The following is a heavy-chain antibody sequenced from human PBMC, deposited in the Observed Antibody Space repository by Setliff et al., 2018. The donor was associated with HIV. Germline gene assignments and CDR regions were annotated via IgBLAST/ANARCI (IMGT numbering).Heavy chain of an antibody. CDR2: TPNDGSYK. CDR1: NFTFSFYG. CDR3: TKNLYSSGWSPLDY. J-gene: IGHJ4*02. Sequence: GGSLRLSCAASNFTFSFYGMHWVRQAPGKGLEWVAFTPNDGSYKNYADSVKGRFTISRDNSKNTLYLQMDSLRAEDTAVYYCTKNLYSSGWSPLDYWGQGTLVTVSS. D-gene: IGHD6-19*01. V-gene: IGHV3-30*02.